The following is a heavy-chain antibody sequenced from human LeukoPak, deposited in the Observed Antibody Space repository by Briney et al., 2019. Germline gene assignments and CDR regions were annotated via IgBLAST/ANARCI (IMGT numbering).Heavy chain of an antibody. CDR1: GGSISSSDYD. J-gene: IGHJ4*02. CDR2: IYYSGTT. V-gene: IGHV4-30-4*08. D-gene: IGHD2-15*01. CDR3: ARDLFSYTTLRYFDY. Sequence: SETLSLTCTVSGGSISSSDYDWSCIRQPPGKGLEWIGNIYYSGTTYYNPSLKSRVTISIDTSKNQFSLKLSSVTAADTAVYYCARDLFSYTTLRYFDYWGQGALVTVSS.